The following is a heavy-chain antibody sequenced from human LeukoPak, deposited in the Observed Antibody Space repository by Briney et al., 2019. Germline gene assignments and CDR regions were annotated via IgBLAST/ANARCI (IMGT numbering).Heavy chain of an antibody. CDR1: GFSFSNYA. Sequence: GRSLRLSCAASGFSFSNYAMSWVRQAPARGPEWVSSIRGGGETFYADSVKGRFTISRDNSKSTLYLQLNSLRPEDSAVYYCARATGGSYYDADYYYGLDVWGQGTTVTVS. CDR2: IRGGGET. V-gene: IGHV3-23*01. J-gene: IGHJ6*02. D-gene: IGHD1-26*01. CDR3: ARATGGSYYDADYYYGLDV.